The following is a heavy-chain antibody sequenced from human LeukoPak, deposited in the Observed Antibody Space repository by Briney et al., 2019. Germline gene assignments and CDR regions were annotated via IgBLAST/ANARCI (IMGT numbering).Heavy chain of an antibody. V-gene: IGHV3-48*01. CDR3: AREIRETVITRHYYYGIDV. D-gene: IGHD1-7*01. CDR2: ISSSSSTI. Sequence: GRSLRLSCAASGFTFSSYSMNWVRQAPGKGLEWVSYISSSSSTIYYADSVKGRFTISRDNAKNSLYLQMNSLRAEDTAVYYCAREIRETVITRHYYYGIDVWGQGTTVTVSS. J-gene: IGHJ6*02. CDR1: GFTFSSYS.